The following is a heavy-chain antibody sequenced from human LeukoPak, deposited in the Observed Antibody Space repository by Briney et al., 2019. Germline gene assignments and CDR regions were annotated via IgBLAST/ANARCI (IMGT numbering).Heavy chain of an antibody. Sequence: GGSLRLSCAASGFTFSSYAMHWVRQAPGKGLEWVAVISYDGSNKYYADSVKGRFTISRDNSKNTLYLQMNSLRAEDTAVYYCAKDHAVIAAADNVIDYWGQGTLVTVSP. CDR2: ISYDGSNK. CDR3: AKDHAVIAAADNVIDY. V-gene: IGHV3-30-3*01. D-gene: IGHD6-13*01. CDR1: GFTFSSYA. J-gene: IGHJ4*02.